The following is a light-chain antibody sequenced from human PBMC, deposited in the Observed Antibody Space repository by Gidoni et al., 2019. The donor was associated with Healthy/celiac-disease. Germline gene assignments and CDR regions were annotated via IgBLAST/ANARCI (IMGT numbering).Light chain of an antibody. CDR3: QQYNNWFAT. J-gene: IGKJ1*01. CDR1: QSVSSN. CDR2: GAS. V-gene: IGKV3-15*01. Sequence: EIVMTQSPTTLSVSPGERATLSCRASQSVSSNLAWYQQKPGQAPRLLIYGASTRATGIPARFSGRGSGTEFTLTISSLQSEDFAVYYCQQYNNWFATFGQGTKVEIK.